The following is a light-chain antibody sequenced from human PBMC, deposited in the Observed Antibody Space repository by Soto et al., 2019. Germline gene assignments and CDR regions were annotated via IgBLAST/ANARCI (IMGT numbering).Light chain of an antibody. CDR3: QKYTSAPPS. J-gene: IGKJ1*01. V-gene: IGKV1-27*01. CDR2: AAS. Sequence: DIQMTQSPSSLSASVGDRGTITCRARQGIGNYLAWYQQKPGKVPKLLIYAASTLQSGVPSRFSGSGSGTDFTLTISSLQPEDVATYYCQKYTSAPPSFGQGTKVEIK. CDR1: QGIGNY.